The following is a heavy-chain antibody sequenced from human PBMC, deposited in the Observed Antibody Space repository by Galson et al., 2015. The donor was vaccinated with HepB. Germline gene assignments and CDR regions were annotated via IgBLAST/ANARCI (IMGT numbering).Heavy chain of an antibody. J-gene: IGHJ4*02. CDR2: IESKTDGGTI. D-gene: IGHD3-10*01. V-gene: IGHV3-15*04. Sequence: LEWVGRIESKTDGGTIDYASPVKGRFTISRDDSKNTLYLQMNSLKTEDTAVYYCTTVSGPGHYFDYWGQGTLVTVSS. CDR3: TTVSGPGHYFDY.